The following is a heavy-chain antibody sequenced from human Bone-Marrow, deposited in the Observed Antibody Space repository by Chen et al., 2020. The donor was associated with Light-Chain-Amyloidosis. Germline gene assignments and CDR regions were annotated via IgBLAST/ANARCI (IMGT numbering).Heavy chain of an antibody. Sequence: VQLVQSGAEVKKPGASVKVSCKVSGYTLTEVAMHWVRQTPGKGLEWMGGFDPEDGKTIYERKFQGRVTMTEDTSTDTAFMELSSLRSEDTAVYFCTTGDAIQSYHYGLDVWGQGTTVNVSS. J-gene: IGHJ6*02. CDR2: FDPEDGKT. CDR1: GYTLTEVA. D-gene: IGHD2-21*01. V-gene: IGHV1-24*01. CDR3: TTGDAIQSYHYGLDV.